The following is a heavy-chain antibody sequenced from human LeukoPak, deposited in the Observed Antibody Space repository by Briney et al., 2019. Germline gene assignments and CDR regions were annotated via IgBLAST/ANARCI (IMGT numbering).Heavy chain of an antibody. Sequence: LETLSLTCGVSGGSISGTNWWSWVRQPPGQGLEWIGEISLRGLTNYNPSLRSRLTMSLDESKNQVSLNLTSVTAADTAVYYCSRESGPFSPFGFWGQGTLVSVHS. CDR1: GGSISGTNW. CDR2: ISLRGLT. D-gene: IGHD1-26*01. CDR3: SRESGPFSPFGF. V-gene: IGHV4-4*02. J-gene: IGHJ4*02.